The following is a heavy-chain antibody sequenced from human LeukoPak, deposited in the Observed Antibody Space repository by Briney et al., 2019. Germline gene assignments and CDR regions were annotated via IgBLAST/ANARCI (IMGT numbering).Heavy chain of an antibody. Sequence: SETLSLTCTVSGGSRGSGNYYWSWIRQPPGKGLEWIGNIYYTGSTNYNPSLKSRVTISVDTSKNQFSLKLSSVTAADTAVYYCARVNYYDSSGYYYEWGQGTLVTVSS. D-gene: IGHD3-22*01. V-gene: IGHV4-61*01. CDR3: ARVNYYDSSGYYYE. J-gene: IGHJ4*02. CDR2: IYYTGST. CDR1: GGSRGSGNYY.